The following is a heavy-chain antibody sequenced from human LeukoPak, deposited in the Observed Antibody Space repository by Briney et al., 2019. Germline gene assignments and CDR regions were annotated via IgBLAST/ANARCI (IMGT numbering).Heavy chain of an antibody. CDR1: GFTFSSYS. CDR3: ASSLLWFGELSPGGNGLGY. D-gene: IGHD3-10*01. CDR2: ISYDGSNK. V-gene: IGHV3-30*03. J-gene: IGHJ4*02. Sequence: GGSLRLSCAASGFTFSSYSMNWVRQAPGKGLEWVAVISYDGSNKYYADSVKGRFTISRDNSKNTLYLQMNSLRAEDTAVYYCASSLLWFGELSPGGNGLGYWGQGTLVTVSS.